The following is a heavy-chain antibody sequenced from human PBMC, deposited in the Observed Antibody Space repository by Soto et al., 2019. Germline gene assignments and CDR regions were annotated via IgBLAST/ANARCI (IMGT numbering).Heavy chain of an antibody. J-gene: IGHJ3*02. CDR2: IYYSGST. CDR3: ARVGPDDAFDI. Sequence: SETLSLTCTVSGGSISSSSYSWGWIRQPPGKGLEWIGSIYYSGSTYYNPSLKSRVTISVDTSKNQFSLKLGSVTAADTAVYYCARVGPDDAFDIWGQGTMVTVSS. V-gene: IGHV4-39*01. CDR1: GGSISSSSYS.